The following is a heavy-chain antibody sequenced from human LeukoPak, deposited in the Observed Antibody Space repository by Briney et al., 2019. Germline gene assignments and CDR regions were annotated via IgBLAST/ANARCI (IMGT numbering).Heavy chain of an antibody. CDR2: ISGSGGST. Sequence: GRSLRLSCAASGLTFSSYAMSWVRQAPGKGLESVSSISGSGGSTYYADSVKGRFTISRDNSQNTLYLQMNSLRAEDTAVYYCAKDRSGGGDYYFGMDVWGPGTTVTVSS. J-gene: IGHJ6*02. V-gene: IGHV3-23*01. CDR3: AKDRSGGGDYYFGMDV. CDR1: GLTFSSYA. D-gene: IGHD6-19*01.